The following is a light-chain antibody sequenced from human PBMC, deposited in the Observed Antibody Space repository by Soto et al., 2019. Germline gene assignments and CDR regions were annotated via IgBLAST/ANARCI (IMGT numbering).Light chain of an antibody. J-gene: IGLJ2*01. CDR3: CSYAGSSTVV. CDR2: EGS. CDR1: SSDVGSYNL. Sequence: QSALTQPASVSGSPRQSITICCTGTSSDVGSYNLVSWYQQHPGKAPKLMIYEGSKRPSGVSNRFSGSKSGNTASLTISGLQAEDEADYYCCSYAGSSTVVFGGGTKLTVL. V-gene: IGLV2-23*01.